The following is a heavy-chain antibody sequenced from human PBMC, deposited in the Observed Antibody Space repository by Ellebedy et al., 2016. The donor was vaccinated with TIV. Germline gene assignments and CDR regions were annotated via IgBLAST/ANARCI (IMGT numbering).Heavy chain of an antibody. D-gene: IGHD5-24*01. J-gene: IGHJ4*02. Sequence: SQTLSLTCAISGDSVSTNSAGWNWIRQSPASGLEWLGRTYYSSGWIPDYAVSVKSRVTINLDTSKNQFSLHLKSVTPEDTAVYYCARGWVQSGLDYWGQGTLVTVSS. V-gene: IGHV6-1*01. CDR1: GDSVSTNSAG. CDR3: ARGWVQSGLDY. CDR2: TYYSSGWIP.